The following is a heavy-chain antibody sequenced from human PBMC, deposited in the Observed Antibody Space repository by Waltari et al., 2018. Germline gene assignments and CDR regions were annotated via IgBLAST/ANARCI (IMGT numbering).Heavy chain of an antibody. CDR3: VNDFWSDHSMGV. Sequence: EVQVVESGGGLVQPGVSLRLSCSASGFTFSNHAMHWARQVPGKGLEYVSGISQNGDGTHYADSVKGRFTISRDNSKNTLYLQMSSLRTEDTAVYYCVNDFWSDHSMGVWGQGTTVTVSS. CDR1: GFTFSNHA. V-gene: IGHV3-64D*06. D-gene: IGHD3-3*01. J-gene: IGHJ6*02. CDR2: ISQNGDGT.